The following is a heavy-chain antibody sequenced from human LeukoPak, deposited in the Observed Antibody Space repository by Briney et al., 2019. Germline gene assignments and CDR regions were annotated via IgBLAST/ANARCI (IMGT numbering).Heavy chain of an antibody. D-gene: IGHD4-17*01. CDR1: GYSFTSYW. Sequence: GESLKISCKGSGYSFTSYWIGWVRQMPGKGLEWMGIIYPGDSDTRYSPSFQGQVTISADKSISTAYLQWSSLKASDTAMYYGARPWVGGDYGDWYFDLWGRGTLVTVSS. CDR3: ARPWVGGDYGDWYFDL. J-gene: IGHJ2*01. CDR2: IYPGDSDT. V-gene: IGHV5-51*01.